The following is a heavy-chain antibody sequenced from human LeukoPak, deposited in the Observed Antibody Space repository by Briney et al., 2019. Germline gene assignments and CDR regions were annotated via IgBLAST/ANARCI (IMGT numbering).Heavy chain of an antibody. J-gene: IGHJ4*02. V-gene: IGHV4-59*08. CDR3: ARHGGGFGSGTYYNFDC. CDR2: IYYSGST. D-gene: IGHD3-10*01. CDR1: GGSISSYF. Sequence: SETLSLTCTVSGGSISSYFWSWIRQPPGKGLEWIGYIYYSGSTNYNPSLKSRVTISVDTPMHQFSLKLTSVTAADTAVYYCARHGGGFGSGTYYNFDCWGQGTLVTVSS.